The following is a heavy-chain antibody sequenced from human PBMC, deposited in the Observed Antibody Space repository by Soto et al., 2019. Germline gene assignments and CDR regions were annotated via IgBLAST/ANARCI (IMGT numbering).Heavy chain of an antibody. J-gene: IGHJ6*03. CDR3: ARESRGYCSSTSCPRDYYYYYMDV. CDR1: GFTFSSYW. D-gene: IGHD2-2*01. CDR2: IKQDGSEK. Sequence: PGGSLRLSCAASGFTFSSYWMSWVRQAPGKGLEWVANIKQDGSEKYYVDSVKGRFTISRDNAKNSLYLQMNSLRAEDTAVYYCARESRGYCSSTSCPRDYYYYYMDVWDKGTTVTVSS. V-gene: IGHV3-7*01.